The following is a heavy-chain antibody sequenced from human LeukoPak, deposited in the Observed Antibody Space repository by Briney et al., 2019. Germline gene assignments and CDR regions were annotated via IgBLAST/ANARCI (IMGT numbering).Heavy chain of an antibody. V-gene: IGHV3-30*04. D-gene: IGHD3-3*01. Sequence: GGSLRLSCAASGFTFSSYAMHWVRQAPGKGLEWVAVISYDGSNKYYADSVKGRFTISRDNSKNTLYLQMNSLRAEDKAVYYCARPQEYYDFWSGTPGSEYFQHWGQGTLVTVSS. CDR1: GFTFSSYA. CDR2: ISYDGSNK. CDR3: ARPQEYYDFWSGTPGSEYFQH. J-gene: IGHJ1*01.